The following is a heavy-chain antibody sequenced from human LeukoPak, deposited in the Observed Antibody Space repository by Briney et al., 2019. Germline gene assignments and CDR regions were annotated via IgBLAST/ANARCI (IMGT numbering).Heavy chain of an antibody. CDR2: IYYSGST. Sequence: MSSETLSLTCTVSGRSISSYYWCWIRQPPGKGLEWIGYIYYSGSTNYNPSLKSRVTISVDTSKNQFSLKLSSVTAADTAVYYCARLRYSGSYFTNWGQGTLVTVSS. CDR1: GRSISSYY. CDR3: ARLRYSGSYFTN. D-gene: IGHD1-26*01. V-gene: IGHV4-59*08. J-gene: IGHJ4*02.